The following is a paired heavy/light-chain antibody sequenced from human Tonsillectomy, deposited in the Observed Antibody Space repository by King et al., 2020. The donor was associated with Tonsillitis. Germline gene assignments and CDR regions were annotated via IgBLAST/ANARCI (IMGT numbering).Light chain of an antibody. J-gene: IGLJ2*01. CDR1: SGSIAGNS. V-gene: IGLV6-57*01. CDR2: EDN. Sequence: NFMLTQPQYMSDSPGKTVTISCTRSSGSIAGNSVQWYQQRPGGAPTTVIHEDNQRPSGVPDRFSGSIDSSSNSASLTISGLKPEDEGDYYCQSYDTNTHVVFGGGTKLTVL. CDR3: QSYDTNTHVV.
Heavy chain of an antibody. D-gene: IGHD6-19*01. J-gene: IGHJ4*02. Sequence: QVRLVESGGGVVQPGRSLRLSCAASGFTLNHYGMHWVRQAPGKGLEWVAFLSYDGSTKVYGDSVKGRFTISRDNSRNALFLQMNSLRPEDTAVYFCANVMARWQWQASLDNWGQGTLVTVSS. CDR3: ANVMARWQWQASLDN. CDR2: LSYDGSTK. CDR1: GFTLNHYG. V-gene: IGHV3-30*18.